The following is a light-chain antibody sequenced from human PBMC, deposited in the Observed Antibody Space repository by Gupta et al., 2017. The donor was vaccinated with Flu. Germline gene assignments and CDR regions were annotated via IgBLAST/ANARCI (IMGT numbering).Light chain of an antibody. CDR2: AAS. V-gene: IGKV1-27*01. CDR1: QAISKY. J-gene: IGKJ1*01. Sequence: DIQMIQLPSSLPASVGDRVTITCRASQAISKYLAWYQQKPGKVPKLLIYAASTLQSGVPSRFNCSGSGTDFALTISSLQPEDVATYYCQKYNSAPQTFGQGTKVEIK. CDR3: QKYNSAPQT.